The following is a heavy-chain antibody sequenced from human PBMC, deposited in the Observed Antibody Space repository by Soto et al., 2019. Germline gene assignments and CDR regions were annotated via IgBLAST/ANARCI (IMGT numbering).Heavy chain of an antibody. CDR3: AEAAPWESYNTYGMDV. CDR1: GYTFTSYY. V-gene: IGHV1-46*03. Sequence: ASVKVSCKASGYTFTSYYMHWVRQAPGQGLEWMGIINPSGGSTSYAQKFQGRVTMTRDTSTSTVYMELSSLRSEDTAVYYCAEAAPWESYNTYGMDVWGQGTTVTVSS. J-gene: IGHJ6*02. CDR2: INPSGGST. D-gene: IGHD3-16*01.